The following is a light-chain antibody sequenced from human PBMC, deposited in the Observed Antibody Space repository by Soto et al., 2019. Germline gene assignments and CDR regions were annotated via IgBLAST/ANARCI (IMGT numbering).Light chain of an antibody. V-gene: IGKV1-5*03. CDR2: KAS. Sequence: DIQMTQSPSTLSASVGDRVTITCRASQSISSGLAWYQQKPGKAPKLLIYKASSLERGVPSRFSGSGSGTEFTITISSLKPDDFATYYCQQYNSPMYTFGQGTKLQIK. CDR1: QSISSG. CDR3: QQYNSPMYT. J-gene: IGKJ2*01.